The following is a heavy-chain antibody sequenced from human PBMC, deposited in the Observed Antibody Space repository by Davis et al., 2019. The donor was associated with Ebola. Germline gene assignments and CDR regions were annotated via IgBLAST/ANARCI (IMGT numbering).Heavy chain of an antibody. CDR1: GGSFSGYY. J-gene: IGHJ5*02. CDR3: AREPAFWSGYYIRWFDP. D-gene: IGHD3-3*01. Sequence: SETLSLTCAVYGGSFSGYYWSWIRQPPGKGLEWIGEINHSGSTNYNPSLKSRVTISVDTSKNQLSLKLSSVTAADTAVYYCAREPAFWSGYYIRWFDPWGQGTLVTVSS. V-gene: IGHV4-34*01. CDR2: INHSGST.